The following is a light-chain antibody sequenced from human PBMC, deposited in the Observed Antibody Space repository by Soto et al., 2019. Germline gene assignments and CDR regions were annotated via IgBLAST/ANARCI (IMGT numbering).Light chain of an antibody. CDR1: QGISNY. J-gene: IGKJ1*01. CDR2: GAS. CDR3: LQHNYYPPT. Sequence: DIQMTQSPSAMSASVGDRVTITCRASQGISNYLAWFQQKPGKVPKRLIYGASSLQGGVPSRFSGSGYGTEFTLTISSLQPEDFATYFCLQHNYYPPTFGQGTKVDIK. V-gene: IGKV1-17*03.